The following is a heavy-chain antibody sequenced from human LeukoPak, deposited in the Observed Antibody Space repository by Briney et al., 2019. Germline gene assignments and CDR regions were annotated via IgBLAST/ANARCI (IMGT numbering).Heavy chain of an antibody. CDR3: AKTFSGRDIVVVPAASFDY. D-gene: IGHD2-2*01. CDR1: GFTFSSCG. J-gene: IGHJ4*02. Sequence: GGSLRLSCAASGFTFSSCGMSWVRQAPGKGLEWVSAISGSGGSTYYADSVKGRFTISRDNSKNTLYLQMNSLRAEDTAVYYCAKTFSGRDIVVVPAASFDYWGQGTLVTVSS. V-gene: IGHV3-23*01. CDR2: ISGSGGST.